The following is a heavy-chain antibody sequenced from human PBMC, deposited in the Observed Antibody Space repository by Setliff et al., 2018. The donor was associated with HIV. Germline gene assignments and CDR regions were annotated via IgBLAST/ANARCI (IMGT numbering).Heavy chain of an antibody. J-gene: IGHJ4*02. CDR3: ARRNMYYYDSRRGSFDY. V-gene: IGHV4-39*01. Sequence: SETLSLTCTVSGGSISSGSYYWGWFRQPPGKGLEYIGSIYQSGSTYYSPFFKSRVTISVDTSKNQFSLKLSSVTAADTAVYYCARRNMYYYDSRRGSFDYWGQGTLVTSPQ. CDR2: IYQSGST. CDR1: GGSISSGSYY. D-gene: IGHD3-22*01.